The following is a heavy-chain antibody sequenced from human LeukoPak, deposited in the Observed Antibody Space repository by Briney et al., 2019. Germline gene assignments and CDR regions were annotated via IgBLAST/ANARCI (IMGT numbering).Heavy chain of an antibody. Sequence: GESLKISCKGSGYSFTTYWIGWVRQMPGKGLEWMGIIYPCDSDTRYNPSFQGQVTISADKSISTAYLQWSNLKASDTAMYYCARHSNDYGDYVGDDAFDIWGQGTMVTVSS. CDR1: GYSFTTYW. V-gene: IGHV5-51*01. CDR3: ARHSNDYGDYVGDDAFDI. D-gene: IGHD4-17*01. J-gene: IGHJ3*02. CDR2: IYPCDSDT.